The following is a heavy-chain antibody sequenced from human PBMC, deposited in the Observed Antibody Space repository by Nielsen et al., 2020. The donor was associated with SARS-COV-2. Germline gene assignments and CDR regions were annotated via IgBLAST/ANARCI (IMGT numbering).Heavy chain of an antibody. D-gene: IGHD3-3*01. Sequence: GESLKISCAASGFTFSSYGMHWVRQAPGKGLEWVAVISYDGSNKYYADSVKGRFTISRDNSKNTLNLQMNSLRAEDTAVYYCAKDITYYDFWSGYLRPDYYYYYGMDVWGQGTTVTVSS. J-gene: IGHJ6*02. CDR3: AKDITYYDFWSGYLRPDYYYYYGMDV. CDR1: GFTFSSYG. CDR2: ISYDGSNK. V-gene: IGHV3-30*18.